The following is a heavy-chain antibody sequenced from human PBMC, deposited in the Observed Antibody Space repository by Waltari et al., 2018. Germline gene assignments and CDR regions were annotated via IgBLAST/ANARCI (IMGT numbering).Heavy chain of an antibody. CDR3: AKIQTSGTIDMTFDY. D-gene: IGHD6-25*01. Sequence: EVHFLESGGGLVQPGGSLRLSCVASGFTLSAYAMTWVRQGPGKGLEWVSTLFVNGMNTHYADSVKGRFSISRDNSKNTLYLQMNSLRAEDTALYYCAKIQTSGTIDMTFDYWGQGTLVTVSS. V-gene: IGHV3-23*01. J-gene: IGHJ4*02. CDR1: GFTLSAYA. CDR2: LFVNGMNT.